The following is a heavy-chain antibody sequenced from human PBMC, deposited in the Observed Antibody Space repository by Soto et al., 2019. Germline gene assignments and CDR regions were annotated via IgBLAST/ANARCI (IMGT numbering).Heavy chain of an antibody. CDR2: ISSSSYT. J-gene: IGHJ3*02. CDR3: ARDPPDYGDYAFDI. CDR1: GFTFSDYY. D-gene: IGHD4-17*01. Sequence: GGSLRLSCAASGFTFSDYYMSWIRQAPGKGLEWVSYISSSSYTNYADSVKGRFTISRDNAKNSLYLQMNSLRAEDTAVYYCARDPPDYGDYAFDIWGQGTMVTVSS. V-gene: IGHV3-11*06.